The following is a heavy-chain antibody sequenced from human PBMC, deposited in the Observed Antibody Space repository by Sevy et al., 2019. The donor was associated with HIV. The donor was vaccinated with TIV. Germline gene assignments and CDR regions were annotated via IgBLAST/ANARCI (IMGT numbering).Heavy chain of an antibody. CDR1: GGTFSSYA. J-gene: IGHJ4*02. V-gene: IGHV1-69*13. CDR2: IIPIFGTA. D-gene: IGHD3-22*01. Sequence: ASVKVSCKASGGTFSSYAISWVRQAPGQGLEWMGGIIPIFGTANYAQKFQGRVTITADESTSTAYMELSSLRSEDTAVYYCARDLDRTIPDYYDSSGYYFDYWGQGTLVTVSS. CDR3: ARDLDRTIPDYYDSSGYYFDY.